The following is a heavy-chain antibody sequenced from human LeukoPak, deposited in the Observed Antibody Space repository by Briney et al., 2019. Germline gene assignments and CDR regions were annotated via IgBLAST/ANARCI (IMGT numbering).Heavy chain of an antibody. Sequence: GASVKVSCKASGYTFTSYYMHWVRQAPGQGLEWMGIINPSGGSTSYAQKFQGRVTMTRDMSTSTVYMELSSLRSEDTAVYYCARDCTGSYYSGFYYYYYYMDVWGKGTTVTVSS. V-gene: IGHV1-46*01. CDR1: GYTFTSYY. J-gene: IGHJ6*03. CDR3: ARDCTGSYYSGFYYYYYYMDV. D-gene: IGHD3-10*01. CDR2: INPSGGST.